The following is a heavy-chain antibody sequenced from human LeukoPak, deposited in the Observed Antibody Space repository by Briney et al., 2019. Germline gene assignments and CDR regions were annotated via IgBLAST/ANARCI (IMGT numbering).Heavy chain of an antibody. D-gene: IGHD2-15*01. CDR1: GFFVTTYG. CDR3: ARVRYCSGSSCYFYNAMDV. V-gene: IGHV3-30*03. J-gene: IGHJ6*02. Sequence: QPGGSLGLYCAASGFFVTTYGIHLVRQAPGKGLEWVAVISRDQSNKYYGESEKARFTISRDNSKNTLYLHMNSLRAEDTAVYYCARVRYCSGSSCYFYNAMDVWGQGTTVTVSS. CDR2: ISRDQSNK.